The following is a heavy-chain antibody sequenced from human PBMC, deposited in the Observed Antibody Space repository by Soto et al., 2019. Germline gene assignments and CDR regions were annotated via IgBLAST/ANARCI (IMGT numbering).Heavy chain of an antibody. CDR2: ISASGYTT. D-gene: IGHD6-25*01. Sequence: GGSLRLSCAASGFTFGSSAMSWVRQAPGKGLEWVSAISASGYTTYYTDSVKGRFTISRDNSKKKLYLQVNSLRAEDTALYYCANGYISMGYFDFWGQGTLVTVSS. J-gene: IGHJ4*02. CDR1: GFTFGSSA. CDR3: ANGYISMGYFDF. V-gene: IGHV3-23*01.